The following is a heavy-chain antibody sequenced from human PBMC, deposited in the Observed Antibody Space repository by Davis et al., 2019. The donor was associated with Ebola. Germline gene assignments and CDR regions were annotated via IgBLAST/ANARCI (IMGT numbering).Heavy chain of an antibody. J-gene: IGHJ6*02. CDR2: IYASDSDA. Sequence: GESLKISCQGSGYSFTSYWIAGVRQMPGRGLEWIGIIYASDSDARYSPSLEGHVTISADKSISTAYLQCSSLKASDTAMYYCARHDVGVAAAGYYYGMDVWGQGTTVTVSS. D-gene: IGHD6-13*01. CDR3: ARHDVGVAAAGYYYGMDV. V-gene: IGHV5-51*01. CDR1: GYSFTSYW.